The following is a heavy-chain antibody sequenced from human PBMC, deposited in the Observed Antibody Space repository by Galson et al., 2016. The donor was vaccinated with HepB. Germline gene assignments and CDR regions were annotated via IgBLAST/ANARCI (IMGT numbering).Heavy chain of an antibody. CDR1: GFTFSNHY. J-gene: IGHJ4*02. D-gene: IGHD5-18*01. Sequence: SLRLSCAASGFTFSNHYMSWIRQAPGKGLEWVAYISSYITYTKYADSVKGRFTISRDNSKNTLYLQMNSLRAEDTAVYYCAKGGVWRQLWLSFDYWGQGTLVTVSS. CDR2: ISSYITYT. CDR3: AKGGVWRQLWLSFDY. V-gene: IGHV3-11*06.